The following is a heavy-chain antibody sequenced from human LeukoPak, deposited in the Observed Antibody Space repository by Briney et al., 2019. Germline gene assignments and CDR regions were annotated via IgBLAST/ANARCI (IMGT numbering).Heavy chain of an antibody. J-gene: IGHJ4*02. Sequence: GGSLTLSCAASGFTVSTNYMSWVRQAPGKGREWVSIIYSGGSTYYADSVKGRFTITRDNSKNTLYLQMNSLRAEDTAVYYGARDDGQGGPFDYWGQGTLVTVSS. D-gene: IGHD3-16*01. CDR1: GFTVSTNY. CDR2: IYSGGST. V-gene: IGHV3-53*01. CDR3: ARDDGQGGPFDY.